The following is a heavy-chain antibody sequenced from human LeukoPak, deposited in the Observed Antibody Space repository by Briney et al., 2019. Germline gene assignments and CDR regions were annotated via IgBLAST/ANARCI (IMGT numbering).Heavy chain of an antibody. J-gene: IGHJ4*02. CDR2: TYPGDSDT. V-gene: IGHV5-51*01. CDR1: GYSFTNYW. D-gene: IGHD5-12*01. Sequence: GESLKISCKASGYSFTNYWIGWVRQMPGKGLEWMGITYPGDSDTKYSPSFQGQVTISADKSINTASLQWSSLRASDTAMYYCARQGTIVAGTLGTTFDYWGQGTLLTVSS. CDR3: ARQGTIVAGTLGTTFDY.